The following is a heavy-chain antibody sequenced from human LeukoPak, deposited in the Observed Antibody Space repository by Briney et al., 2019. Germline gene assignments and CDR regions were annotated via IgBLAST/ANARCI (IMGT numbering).Heavy chain of an antibody. Sequence: GASVKVSCKASTYTFTSYGITWVRQAPGRRPEWLGYINTYNDNTIYAQRLQGRVTMTTDTSTSTAYMELRSLRSDDTAVYYCARVSADGSGWGSPFYYYGMDVWGQGTTVTVSS. J-gene: IGHJ6*02. CDR1: TYTFTSYG. D-gene: IGHD6-19*01. CDR3: ARVSADGSGWGSPFYYYGMDV. V-gene: IGHV1-18*01. CDR2: INTYNDNT.